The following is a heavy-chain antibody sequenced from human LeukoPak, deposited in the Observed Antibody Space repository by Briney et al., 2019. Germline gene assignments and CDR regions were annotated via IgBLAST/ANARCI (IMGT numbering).Heavy chain of an antibody. D-gene: IGHD1-26*01. V-gene: IGHV1-69*04. Sequence: SVKVSCKASGGTFSSYAVSWVRQAPGQGLEWMGRIIPIFGIANYAQKFQGRVTITADKSTSTAYMELSSLRSEDTAVYYCARNSIVGATLRVSNWFDPWGQGTLVTVSS. CDR1: GGTFSSYA. CDR2: IIPIFGIA. J-gene: IGHJ5*02. CDR3: ARNSIVGATLRVSNWFDP.